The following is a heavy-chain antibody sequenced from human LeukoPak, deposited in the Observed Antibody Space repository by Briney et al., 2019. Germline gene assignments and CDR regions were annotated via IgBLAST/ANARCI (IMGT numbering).Heavy chain of an antibody. J-gene: IGHJ4*02. Sequence: GGSLRLSCAASGFTFSSYAMSWVRQAPGKGLEGGSGISGSGYDTYYADSVKARFTISRDNSKNTVYLQMISLRAEDTAVYYCAKDLLYYYGSGSYGGDYWGQGTLVTVSS. CDR1: GFTFSSYA. CDR2: ISGSGYDT. CDR3: AKDLLYYYGSGSYGGDY. D-gene: IGHD3-10*01. V-gene: IGHV3-23*01.